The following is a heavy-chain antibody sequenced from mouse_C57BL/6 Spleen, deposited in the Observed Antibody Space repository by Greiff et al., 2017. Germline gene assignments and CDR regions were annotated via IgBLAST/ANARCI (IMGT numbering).Heavy chain of an antibody. D-gene: IGHD4-1*01. CDR2: ISSGSSTI. CDR3: ARGTGNYYYAMDY. CDR1: GFTFSDYG. Sequence: EVKLVESGGGLVKPGGSLKLSCAASGFTFSDYGMHWVRQAPEKGLEWVAYISSGSSTIYYADTVKGRFTISRDNAKNTLFLQMTSLRSEDTAMYYCARGTGNYYYAMDYWGQGTSVTVSS. V-gene: IGHV5-17*01. J-gene: IGHJ4*01.